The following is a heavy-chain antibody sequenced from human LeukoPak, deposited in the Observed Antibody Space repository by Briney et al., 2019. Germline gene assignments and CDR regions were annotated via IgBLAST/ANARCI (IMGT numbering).Heavy chain of an antibody. Sequence: ASVKVSCKASGYTFTCYYMHWVRQAPGQGLEWMGWINPNSGGTNYAQKFQGRVTMTRDTSISTAYMELSRLRSDDTAAYYCARDSSKDAFDIWGQGTMVTVSS. CDR1: GYTFTCYY. D-gene: IGHD6-13*01. CDR3: ARDSSKDAFDI. J-gene: IGHJ3*02. V-gene: IGHV1-2*02. CDR2: INPNSGGT.